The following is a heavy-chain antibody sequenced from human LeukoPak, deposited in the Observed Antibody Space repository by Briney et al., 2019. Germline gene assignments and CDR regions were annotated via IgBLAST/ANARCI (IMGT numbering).Heavy chain of an antibody. J-gene: IGHJ2*01. CDR3: ARVGQYDILTGYQDHWYFDL. CDR1: GGSISSSSYY. CDR2: IYYSGST. V-gene: IGHV4-39*07. Sequence: SETLSLTCTVSGGSISSSSYYWGWIRQPPGKGLEWIGSIYYSGSTYFNPSLKSRVTISVDTSKNQFSLKLSSVTAADTAVYYCARVGQYDILTGYQDHWYFDLWGRGTLVTVSS. D-gene: IGHD3-9*01.